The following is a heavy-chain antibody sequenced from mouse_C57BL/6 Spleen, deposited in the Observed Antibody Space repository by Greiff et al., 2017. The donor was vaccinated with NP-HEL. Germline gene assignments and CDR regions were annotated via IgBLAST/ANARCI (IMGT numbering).Heavy chain of an antibody. Sequence: EVKLMESGAELVRPGASVKLSCTASGFNIKDYYMHWVKQRPEQGLEWIGRIDPEDGDTEYAPKFQGKATMTADTSSNTAYLQLSSLTSEDTAVYYCTTEDYGSSAFAYWGQGTLVTVSA. CDR3: TTEDYGSSAFAY. J-gene: IGHJ3*01. CDR2: IDPEDGDT. CDR1: GFNIKDYY. D-gene: IGHD1-1*01. V-gene: IGHV14-1*01.